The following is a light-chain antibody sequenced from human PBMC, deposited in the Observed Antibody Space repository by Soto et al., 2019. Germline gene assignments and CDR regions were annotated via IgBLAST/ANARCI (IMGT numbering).Light chain of an antibody. V-gene: IGKV1-5*01. Sequence: DIQMTQSPSTLSASVGDRVTITCRASQSISSWLAWYQQKPGKAPELLIYGASSLESGVPSRFSGSGSGTEFTLTISSLQPDDFATYYCQQYTSYYTFGQGTKLEIK. CDR3: QQYTSYYT. CDR2: GAS. J-gene: IGKJ2*01. CDR1: QSISSW.